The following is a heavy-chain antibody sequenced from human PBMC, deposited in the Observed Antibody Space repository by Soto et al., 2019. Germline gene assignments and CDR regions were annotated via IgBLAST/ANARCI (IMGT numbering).Heavy chain of an antibody. V-gene: IGHV2-5*02. D-gene: IGHD6-19*01. Sequence: QITLKESGPTLVKPTQTLTLTCTFSGFSLSSTRVAVGWIRQPPGKALEWLALIYWDDDKRYSPFLTSRLTITKDTSNNQVVLKMTNMDPVDTATYYCAHSVVAGLGYYFDYWGQGTLVTVSS. CDR2: IYWDDDK. CDR1: GFSLSSTRVA. CDR3: AHSVVAGLGYYFDY. J-gene: IGHJ4*02.